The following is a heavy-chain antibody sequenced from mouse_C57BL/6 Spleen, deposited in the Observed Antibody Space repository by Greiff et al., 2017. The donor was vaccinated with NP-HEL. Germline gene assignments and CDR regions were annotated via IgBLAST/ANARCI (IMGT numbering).Heavy chain of an antibody. Sequence: VQLQQSGAELVKPGASVKLSCKASGYTFTEYTIHWVKQTPVHGLEWIGAIDPETGGTAYNQKFKGKAILTADKSSSTAYMELRSLTSEDSAVYYCTRSRQLYYAMDYWGQGTSVTVSS. V-gene: IGHV1-15*01. CDR3: TRSRQLYYAMDY. CDR2: IDPETGGT. J-gene: IGHJ4*01. D-gene: IGHD6-1*01. CDR1: GYTFTEYT.